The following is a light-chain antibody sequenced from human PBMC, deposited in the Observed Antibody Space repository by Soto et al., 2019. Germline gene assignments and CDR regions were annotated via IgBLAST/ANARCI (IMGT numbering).Light chain of an antibody. Sequence: DIQMTQSPSTVSASVGDRVTITCRASQTVYSWLAWYQQKPGTAPKLLISEASTLQSGVPSRFAGSGSGTEFTLAISRLQPDDFATYYCQQYSSYSPYTFGQGTKVEI. V-gene: IGKV1-5*03. J-gene: IGKJ2*01. CDR1: QTVYSW. CDR3: QQYSSYSPYT. CDR2: EAS.